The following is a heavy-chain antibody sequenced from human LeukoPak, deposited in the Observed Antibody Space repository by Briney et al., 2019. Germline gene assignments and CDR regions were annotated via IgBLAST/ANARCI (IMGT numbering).Heavy chain of an antibody. CDR2: IIPILGIA. D-gene: IGHD5-24*01. Sequence: SVKVSCKASGGTFSSYTISWVRQAPGQGLEWMGRIIPILGIANYAQKFQGRVKITADKSTSTAYMELSSLRSEDTAVYYCARDRSRRDGDRRDYWGQETLVTVSS. CDR3: ARDRSRRDGDRRDY. CDR1: GGTFSSYT. V-gene: IGHV1-69*04. J-gene: IGHJ4*02.